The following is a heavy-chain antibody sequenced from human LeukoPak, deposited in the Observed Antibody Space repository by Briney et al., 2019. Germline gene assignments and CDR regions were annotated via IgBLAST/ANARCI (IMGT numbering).Heavy chain of an antibody. CDR1: GGSISSYY. CDR3: ASTSKNGYSYGYPDY. Sequence: SETLSLTCTVPGGSISSYYWSWIRQPTGRGLEWIGYIYYSGSTNYNPSLKSRVTISVDTSKNQFSLKLSSVTAADTAVYYCASTSKNGYSYGYPDYWGQGTLVTVSS. D-gene: IGHD5-18*01. V-gene: IGHV4-59*12. CDR2: IYYSGST. J-gene: IGHJ4*02.